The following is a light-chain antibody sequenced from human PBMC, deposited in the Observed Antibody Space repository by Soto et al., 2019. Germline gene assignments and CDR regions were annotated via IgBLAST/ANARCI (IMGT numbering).Light chain of an antibody. Sequence: DIQMTQSPSSLSASVGDRVTITCRSSQNIRIYLNWFQQKPGKAPNLLIYGAYSLHSGVPSRFSGSGSGTDFTLTINSXQPEDFAVYDCQETYNSPLTFGQGTKVDIK. CDR1: QNIRIY. CDR2: GAY. V-gene: IGKV1-39*01. CDR3: QETYNSPLT. J-gene: IGKJ1*01.